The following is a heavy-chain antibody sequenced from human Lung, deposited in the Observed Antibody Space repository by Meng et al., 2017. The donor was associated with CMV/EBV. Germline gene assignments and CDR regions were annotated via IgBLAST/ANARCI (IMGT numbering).Heavy chain of an antibody. CDR2: IIPTLGVT. CDR1: GDTFSNYA. D-gene: IGHD3-3*01. CDR3: ARGVKRRRGIFGTFSGGHYGLDV. J-gene: IGHJ6*02. Sequence: SVXVSCKASGDTFSNYAISWVRQAPGQGLEWMGGIIPTLGVTNYAQRFQGRLTITADKSTSTAYMALSSMRSEDTAVYHCARGVKRRRGIFGTFSGGHYGLDVWXQGTTVTVSS. V-gene: IGHV1-69*10.